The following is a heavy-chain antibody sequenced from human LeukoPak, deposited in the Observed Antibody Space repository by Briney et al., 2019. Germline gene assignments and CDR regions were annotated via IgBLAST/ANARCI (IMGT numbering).Heavy chain of an antibody. CDR1: GYTFTSYG. D-gene: IGHD3-22*01. J-gene: IGHJ3*02. Sequence: ASVKVSCKASGYTFTSYGINWVRQAPGQGLEWMGWISAYNGDTNYAQKLQGRVTMTTDTSTSTAYMELRSLRSDDTAVYYCARDKASSGKRDAFDIWGQGTMVTVSS. CDR3: ARDKASSGKRDAFDI. CDR2: ISAYNGDT. V-gene: IGHV1-18*01.